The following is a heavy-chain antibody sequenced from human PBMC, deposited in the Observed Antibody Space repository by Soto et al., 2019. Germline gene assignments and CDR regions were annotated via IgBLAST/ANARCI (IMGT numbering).Heavy chain of an antibody. D-gene: IGHD3-9*01. CDR2: ISAYNGNT. J-gene: IGHJ4*02. Sequence: GASVKVSCKASGYTFTSYGISWVRRAPGQGLEWMGWISAYNGNTNYAQKLQGRVTMTTDKSTSTAYMELSSLRSDDTAVYYCARGPEKDYDILTGYYGYWGQGTLVTVSS. CDR3: ARGPEKDYDILTGYYGY. V-gene: IGHV1-18*01. CDR1: GYTFTSYG.